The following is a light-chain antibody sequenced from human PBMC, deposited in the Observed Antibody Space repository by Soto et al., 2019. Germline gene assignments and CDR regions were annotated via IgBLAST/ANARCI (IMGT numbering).Light chain of an antibody. V-gene: IGKV3-20*01. CDR1: QSVNSNY. CDR3: QQYASSPLS. CDR2: GAS. Sequence: PGERATLSCRASQSVNSNYLAWYQQKPGQAPRLLIYGASNRATGIPDRFSGSGSGTAFTLTISRLEPEDFAVYLCQQYASSPLSFGGGTKVEIK. J-gene: IGKJ4*01.